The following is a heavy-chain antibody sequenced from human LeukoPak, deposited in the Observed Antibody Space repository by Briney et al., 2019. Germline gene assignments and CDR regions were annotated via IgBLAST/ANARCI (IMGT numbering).Heavy chain of an antibody. CDR2: IYHSGST. J-gene: IGHJ4*02. Sequence: TSQTLSLTCTVSGGSISSGGYYWSWIRQPPGKGLEWIGYIYHSGSTYYNPSLKSRVTISVDRSKNQFSLKLSSVTAADTAVYYCARLGGWSGPNDYWGQGTLVTVSS. CDR1: GGSISSGGYY. CDR3: ARLGGWSGPNDY. D-gene: IGHD3-3*01. V-gene: IGHV4-30-2*01.